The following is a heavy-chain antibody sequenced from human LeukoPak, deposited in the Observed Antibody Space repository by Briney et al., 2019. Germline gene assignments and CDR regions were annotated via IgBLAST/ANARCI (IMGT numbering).Heavy chain of an antibody. J-gene: IGHJ4*02. CDR1: GFTFSNAW. CDR3: TTGRWYYYDSSGFPYYFDY. D-gene: IGHD3-22*01. Sequence: GGSLRLSCAASGFTFSNAWMSWVRQAPGKGLEWVGCIKSKTDGGTTDYAAPVKGRFTISRDDSKTTLYLQMNSLKTEDTAVYYCTTGRWYYYDSSGFPYYFDYWGQGTLVTVSS. V-gene: IGHV3-15*01. CDR2: IKSKTDGGTT.